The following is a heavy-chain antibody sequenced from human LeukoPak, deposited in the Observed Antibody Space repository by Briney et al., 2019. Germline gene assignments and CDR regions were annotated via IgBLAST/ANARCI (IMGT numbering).Heavy chain of an antibody. CDR3: ARTRGYSYGYGDY. V-gene: IGHV1-2*04. CDR1: GYTFTGYY. CDR2: INPNSGGT. D-gene: IGHD5-18*01. Sequence: ASVKVSCKASGYTFTGYYMHWVRQAPGQGLEWMGWINPNSGGTNYAQKFQGWVTMTRDTSTSTAYMELRSLRSDDTAVYYCARTRGYSYGYGDYWGQGTLVTVSS. J-gene: IGHJ4*02.